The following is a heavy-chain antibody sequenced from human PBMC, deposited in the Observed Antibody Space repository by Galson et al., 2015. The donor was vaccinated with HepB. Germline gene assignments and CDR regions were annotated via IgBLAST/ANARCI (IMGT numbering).Heavy chain of an antibody. CDR1: GFTFSSYS. D-gene: IGHD6-19*01. J-gene: IGHJ6*03. CDR3: ARGESSGWYRHYYYYMDV. CDR2: ISSSSSTI. Sequence: SLRLSCAASGFTFSSYSMNWVRQAPGKGLEWISYISSSSSTIYYADSVKGRFTISRDNAKNSLYLQMNSLRAEDTAVYYCARGESSGWYRHYYYYMDVWGKGTTVTVSS. V-gene: IGHV3-48*01.